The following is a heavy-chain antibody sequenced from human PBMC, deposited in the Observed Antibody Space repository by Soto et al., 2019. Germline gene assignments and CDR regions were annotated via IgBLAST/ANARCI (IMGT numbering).Heavy chain of an antibody. CDR2: INPKNGVT. CDR3: AKEGVIAAPQPYNWFDP. D-gene: IGHD2-21*01. Sequence: ASVKVSCKPSGYSFTGYYLHWVRQAPGKGLEWMGWINPKNGVTKYGQKFQGRLTMTRDTSTSTAYMELSRVQADDTAVYYCAKEGVIAAPQPYNWFDPWGQGVLVTVSS. V-gene: IGHV1-2*02. J-gene: IGHJ5*02. CDR1: GYSFTGYY.